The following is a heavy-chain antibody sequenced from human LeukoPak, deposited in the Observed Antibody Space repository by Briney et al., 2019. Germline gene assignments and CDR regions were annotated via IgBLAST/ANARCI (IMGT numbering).Heavy chain of an antibody. V-gene: IGHV4-34*01. CDR2: INHSGST. CDR1: GGSFSGYY. CDR3: ARGHRRYFDWFPFDY. D-gene: IGHD3-9*01. Sequence: SETLSLTCAVYGGSFSGYYWSWIRQPPGKGLEWIGEINHSGSTNYNPSLKSRVTISVDTSKSQFSLKLSSVTAADTAVYYCARGHRRYFDWFPFDYWGQGTLVTVSS. J-gene: IGHJ4*02.